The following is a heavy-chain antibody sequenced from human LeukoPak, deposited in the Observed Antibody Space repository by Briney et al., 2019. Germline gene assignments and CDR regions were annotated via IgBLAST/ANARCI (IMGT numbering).Heavy chain of an antibody. D-gene: IGHD6-19*01. J-gene: IGHJ4*02. CDR2: VNHSGRT. V-gene: IGHV4-34*01. CDR3: ARHSMIAVADTETYYFDY. Sequence: SSETLSLTCAVYGGSFSDYWWTWIRQSPGKGLEWIGEVNHSGRTNYNPSLKSRVSISVDRSKKQFSLKLSSVTAADTAVYYCARHSMIAVADTETYYFDYWGQGTLVTVSS. CDR1: GGSFSDYW.